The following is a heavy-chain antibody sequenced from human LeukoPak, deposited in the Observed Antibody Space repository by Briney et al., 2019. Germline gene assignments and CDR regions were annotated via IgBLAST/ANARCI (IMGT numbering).Heavy chain of an antibody. J-gene: IGHJ6*03. D-gene: IGHD4-17*01. CDR3: AKAAAVTLIYYYYMDV. V-gene: IGHV3-23*01. CDR2: ISGSGGST. Sequence: PGGSLRLSCAASGFTFSSYGMSWVRQAPGKGLEWASAISGSGGSTYYADSVKGRFTISRDNSKNTLYLQMNSLRAEDTAVYYCAKAAAVTLIYYYYMDVWGKGTTVTISS. CDR1: GFTFSSYG.